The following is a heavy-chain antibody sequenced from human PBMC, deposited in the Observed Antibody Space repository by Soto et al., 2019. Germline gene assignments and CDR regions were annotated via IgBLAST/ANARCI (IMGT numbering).Heavy chain of an antibody. CDR1: GFTFSSYA. D-gene: IGHD3-22*01. CDR3: AKGPKITMVVVVITSFDY. CDR2: ISGSGGST. J-gene: IGHJ4*02. V-gene: IGHV3-23*01. Sequence: PGGSLRLSXAASGFTFSSYAMSWVRQAPGKGLEWVSAISGSGGSTYYADSVKGRFTISRDNSKNTLYLQMNSLRAEDTAVYYCAKGPKITMVVVVITSFDYWGQGTLVTVSS.